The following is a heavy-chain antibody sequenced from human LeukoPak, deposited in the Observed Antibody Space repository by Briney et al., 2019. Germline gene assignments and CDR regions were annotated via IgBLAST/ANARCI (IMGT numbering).Heavy chain of an antibody. D-gene: IGHD3-10*02. CDR2: INSDGSST. Sequence: GGSLGLSCAASRFTFSTYWMHWVRQAPGKGLVWVSRINSDGSSTGYADSVKGRFTISRDNAKNSLYLQMNSLRAEDTAVYYCAELGITMIGGVWGKGTTVTISS. V-gene: IGHV3-74*01. CDR3: AELGITMIGGV. CDR1: RFTFSTYW. J-gene: IGHJ6*04.